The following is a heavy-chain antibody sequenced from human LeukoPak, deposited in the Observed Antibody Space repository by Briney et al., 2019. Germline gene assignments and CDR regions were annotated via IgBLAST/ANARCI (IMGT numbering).Heavy chain of an antibody. CDR3: ARYHTALNY. J-gene: IGHJ4*02. CDR1: GFTVSSDY. CDR2: IYSGGST. Sequence: GGSLRLSCAASGFTVSSDYMTWVRQAPGKGLEWVSVIYSGGSTYYADSVKGRFTISRDNSKNTVYLQLNNLRVEDTAVYYCARYHTALNYWGQGTLVTAS. D-gene: IGHD5-18*01. V-gene: IGHV3-53*01.